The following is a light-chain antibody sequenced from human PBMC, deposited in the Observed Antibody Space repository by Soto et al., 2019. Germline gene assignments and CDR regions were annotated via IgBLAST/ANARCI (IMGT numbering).Light chain of an antibody. CDR1: QSVSSY. J-gene: IGKJ1*01. CDR3: QQRSNWPT. V-gene: IGKV3-11*01. CDR2: DAS. Sequence: EIGLTQSPATLSFSPGERATLSCRSSQSVSSYLAWYQQKPGQAPRLLIYDASNRATGIPARFSGSGSGTDFTLTISSLEPEDFAVYYCQQRSNWPTFGQGTKV.